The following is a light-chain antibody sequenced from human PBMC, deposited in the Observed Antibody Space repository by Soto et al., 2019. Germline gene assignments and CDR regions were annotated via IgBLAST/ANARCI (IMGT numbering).Light chain of an antibody. CDR2: GAS. CDR3: QQYGGSSLII. V-gene: IGKV3-20*01. CDR1: QSVSSSY. J-gene: IGKJ5*01. Sequence: ETVLTQSPGNLSLSPGERVTLSCRTSQSVSSSYLAWYQQKPGQAPRLLMYGASNRASGIPDRFSGSGSGTDFTLTISRVEPEDFAVYYCQQYGGSSLIIFGQGTRLEIK.